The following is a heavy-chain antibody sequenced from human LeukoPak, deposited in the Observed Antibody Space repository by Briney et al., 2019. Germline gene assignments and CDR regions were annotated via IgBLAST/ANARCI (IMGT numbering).Heavy chain of an antibody. Sequence: SETLSLTCTVSSGSISSSTYYWGWIRQPPGKGLEWIGTIYYTGSTYYNPSLKSRVTISVDASKNQFSLKLTSVTAADAAVYYCARKVRVFSTATPIYYYYYMDVWGKGTTVTVSS. CDR2: IYYTGST. CDR3: ARKVRVFSTATPIYYYYYMDV. J-gene: IGHJ6*03. V-gene: IGHV4-39*07. D-gene: IGHD2/OR15-2a*01. CDR1: SGSISSSTYY.